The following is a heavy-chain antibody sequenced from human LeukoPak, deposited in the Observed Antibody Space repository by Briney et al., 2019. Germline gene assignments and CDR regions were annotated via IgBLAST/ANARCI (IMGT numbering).Heavy chain of an antibody. CDR3: AREGQWLLHFDY. CDR2: IYYSGST. V-gene: IGHV4-31*03. CDR1: GGSISSGGYY. Sequence: SETLSLTCTVSGGSISSGGYYWSWIRQHPGKGLEWSGYIYYSGSTYYNPSLKSRVTISVGTSKTQFSLKLRSVTAADTAVYDCAREGQWLLHFDYWGQGDLVTVSS. D-gene: IGHD3-22*01. J-gene: IGHJ4*02.